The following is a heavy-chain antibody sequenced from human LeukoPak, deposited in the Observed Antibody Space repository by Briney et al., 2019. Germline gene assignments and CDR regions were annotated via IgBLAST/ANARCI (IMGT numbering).Heavy chain of an antibody. Sequence: SETLSLTCTVSGGSIRSSSYYWGWLRQPPGKGLEWIGCIYYSGSTYYNPSLKSRVTISVDTSKNQFSLKLSSVTAADTAVYYCARPLEYSSSLSWFDPWGQGTLVTVSS. J-gene: IGHJ5*02. CDR2: IYYSGST. CDR3: ARPLEYSSSLSWFDP. D-gene: IGHD6-6*01. V-gene: IGHV4-39*01. CDR1: GGSIRSSSYY.